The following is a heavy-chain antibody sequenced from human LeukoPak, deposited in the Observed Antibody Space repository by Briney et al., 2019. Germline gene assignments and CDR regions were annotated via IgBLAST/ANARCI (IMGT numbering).Heavy chain of an antibody. CDR1: GFTFSSYG. CDR3: AKDGVVVVPAARGRGLYYYMDV. J-gene: IGHJ6*03. CDR2: IRYDGSNK. V-gene: IGHV3-30*02. Sequence: PGGSLRLSCAASGFTFSSYGMHWVRQAPGKGLEWVAFIRYDGSNKYYADSVKGRFTISRDNSKNTLYLQMNSLRAEDTAVYYCAKDGVVVVPAARGRGLYYYMDVWGKGTTVTVSS. D-gene: IGHD2-2*01.